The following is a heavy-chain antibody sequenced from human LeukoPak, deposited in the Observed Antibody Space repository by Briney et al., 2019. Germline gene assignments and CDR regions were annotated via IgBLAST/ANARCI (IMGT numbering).Heavy chain of an antibody. CDR3: ARRKLPADAFDI. J-gene: IGHJ3*02. CDR2: LSAYNGNT. Sequence: GASVNVSCKASGYTFTSYGITWVRQAPGQGLEWMGWLSAYNGNTHYSQKPQSRVTMTTDTSTSTAYMELRSMRSDDTAVYYCARRKLPADAFDIWGQGTMVTVSS. CDR1: GYTFTSYG. V-gene: IGHV1-18*01. D-gene: IGHD1-26*01.